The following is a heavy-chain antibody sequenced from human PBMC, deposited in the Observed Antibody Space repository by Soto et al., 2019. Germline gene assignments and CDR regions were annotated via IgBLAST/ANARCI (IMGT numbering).Heavy chain of an antibody. Sequence: ASVKDSCKAPGYTFTRYYMHWARQAPGQGLEWMGIINPNGGSTSYAQKFQGRVTMTRDTSTSTVYMELSSLRSEDTAVYYFARTYSGYDFGYWGQGTLVTVSS. CDR1: GYTFTRYY. V-gene: IGHV1-46*01. D-gene: IGHD5-12*01. CDR3: ARTYSGYDFGY. CDR2: INPNGGST. J-gene: IGHJ4*02.